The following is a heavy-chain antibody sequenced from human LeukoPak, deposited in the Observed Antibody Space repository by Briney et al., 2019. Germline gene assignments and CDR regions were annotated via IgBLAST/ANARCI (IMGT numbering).Heavy chain of an antibody. D-gene: IGHD2-15*01. J-gene: IGHJ6*02. Sequence: SETLSLTCIVSGGSIRSYYWSWILQPPGKGLEWIGRIYTSGSTNYNPSLKSRVTMSVDTSKNQFSLKLSSVTAADTAVYYCASDGGYYYYGMDVWGQGTTVTVSS. CDR3: ASDGGYYYYGMDV. CDR1: GGSIRSYY. CDR2: IYTSGST. V-gene: IGHV4-4*07.